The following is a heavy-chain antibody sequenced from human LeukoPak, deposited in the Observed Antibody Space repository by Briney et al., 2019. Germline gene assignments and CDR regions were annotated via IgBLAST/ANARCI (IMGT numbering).Heavy chain of an antibody. Sequence: GGSLRLSCAASGFTFSSYAMSWVRQAPGKGLEWVSTISGSGGSTYYADSVKGRFTISRDNSKYTVYLQMNSLRAEDTAVYYCAKGGLVARYYYYGMDVWGQGTTVTVSS. V-gene: IGHV3-23*01. CDR3: AKGGLVARYYYYGMDV. CDR2: ISGSGGST. D-gene: IGHD2-15*01. J-gene: IGHJ6*02. CDR1: GFTFSSYA.